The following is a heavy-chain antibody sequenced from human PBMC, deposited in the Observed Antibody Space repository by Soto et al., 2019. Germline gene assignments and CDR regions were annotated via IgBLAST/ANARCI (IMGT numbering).Heavy chain of an antibody. CDR3: ARSGRSWNLREFDY. J-gene: IGHJ4*02. D-gene: IGHD6-13*01. Sequence: GASVKVSCKASGYTFATYGFSWVRQAPGQGLEWMGWISASNGNTNYAQKLRGRVTMTTDTSTSTAYMELRSLRSDETAVFYCARSGRSWNLREFDYWGQGTLVTVSS. V-gene: IGHV1-18*01. CDR1: GYTFATYG. CDR2: ISASNGNT.